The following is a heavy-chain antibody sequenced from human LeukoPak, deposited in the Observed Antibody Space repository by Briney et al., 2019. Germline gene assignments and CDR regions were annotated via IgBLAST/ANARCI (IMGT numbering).Heavy chain of an antibody. V-gene: IGHV4-34*01. CDR1: GGSFSGYY. J-gene: IGHJ4*02. CDR3: ARGGATMKLFDY. CDR2: INHRGST. D-gene: IGHD3-22*01. Sequence: SETLSLTCAVYGGSFSGYYWSWLRQPPREELQWIGEINHRGSTNYNPSLKSRVTISVDTSKIQFSLKLSSVTAADTAVYYCARGGATMKLFDYWGQGTLVTVSS.